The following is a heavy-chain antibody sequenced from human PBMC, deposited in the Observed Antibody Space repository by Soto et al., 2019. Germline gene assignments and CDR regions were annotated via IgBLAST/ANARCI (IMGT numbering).Heavy chain of an antibody. CDR1: GGTFSSYA. V-gene: IGHV1-69*13. CDR3: ARDTAGPTPTSYCAY. CDR2: IIPIFGTA. J-gene: IGHJ4*02. Sequence: SVKVSCKASGGTFSSYAISWVRQAPGQGLEWMGGIIPIFGTANYAQKFQGRVTITADESTSTAYMELSSLRSEDTAVYYCARDTAGPTPTSYCAYWSQGSLVTVSS. D-gene: IGHD1-1*01.